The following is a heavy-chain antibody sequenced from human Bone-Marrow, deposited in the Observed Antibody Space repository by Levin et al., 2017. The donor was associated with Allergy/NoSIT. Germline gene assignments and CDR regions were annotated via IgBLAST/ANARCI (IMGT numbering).Heavy chain of an antibody. CDR2: ISYNGTNQ. D-gene: IGHD3-9*01. Sequence: GESLPLSFSSSFFPFLLSSLPFFLPSPFPFLSFLALISYNGTNQYYADSVRGRFTISRDNSKNTLYLQMDSLRPDDTSVYFCARESFRPGDSSVDWDHTEYFQYWGQGTLVTVSS. CDR1: FFPFLLSS. V-gene: IGHV3-30*03. CDR3: ARESFRPGDSSVDWDHTEYFQY. J-gene: IGHJ1*01.